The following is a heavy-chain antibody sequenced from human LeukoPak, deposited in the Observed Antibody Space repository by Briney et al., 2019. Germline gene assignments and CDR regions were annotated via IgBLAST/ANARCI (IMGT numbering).Heavy chain of an antibody. CDR2: ISGSGGST. V-gene: IGHV3-23*01. CDR1: GFIFSSYA. D-gene: IGHD2/OR15-2a*01. CDR3: GSFGVIWEIDY. J-gene: IGHJ4*02. Sequence: GGSLRLSCAASGFIFSSYAMSWVRQAPGKGLEWVSAISGSGGSTYYADSVKGRFTLSRDNAKNTLYLQMNSLRAEDTAVYYCGSFGVIWEIDYWGQGTLVTVSS.